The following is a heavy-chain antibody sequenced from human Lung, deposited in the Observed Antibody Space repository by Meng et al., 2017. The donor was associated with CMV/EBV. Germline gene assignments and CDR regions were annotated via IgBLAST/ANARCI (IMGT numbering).Heavy chain of an antibody. Sequence: SVXVSXXASGYTFTGYGIAWVRQAPGQGLEWMGWINSYSGHTNYAQKLQGRVTMTTDTSTSSAYMELRSLRSDDTAVYYCARVYCSGSSCYSPFDYWGQGTXVTVAS. CDR1: GYTFTGYG. V-gene: IGHV1-18*01. D-gene: IGHD2-15*01. J-gene: IGHJ4*02. CDR2: INSYSGHT. CDR3: ARVYCSGSSCYSPFDY.